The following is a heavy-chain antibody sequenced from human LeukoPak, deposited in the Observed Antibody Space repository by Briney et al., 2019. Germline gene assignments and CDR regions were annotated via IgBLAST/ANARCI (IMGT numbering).Heavy chain of an antibody. Sequence: ASVKVSCKASGYTFTGYYMHWVRQAPGQGLEWMGWINPNSGGTNYAQKFQGRVTMTRDTSISTAYMELSRLRSDDTAVYYCARPLSDISWLGEGKDAFDIWGQGTMVTVSS. CDR3: ARPLSDISWLGEGKDAFDI. V-gene: IGHV1-2*02. CDR1: GYTFTGYY. J-gene: IGHJ3*02. CDR2: INPNSGGT. D-gene: IGHD3-16*01.